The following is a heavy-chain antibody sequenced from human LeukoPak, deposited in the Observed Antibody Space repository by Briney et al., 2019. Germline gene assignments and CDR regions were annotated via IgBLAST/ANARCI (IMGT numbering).Heavy chain of an antibody. J-gene: IGHJ2*01. Sequence: GGSLRLSCAACGFTVSINYMRWVRQAPGKGLEWVSYISSSSSTIYYADSVKGRFTISRDNAKNSLYLQMNSLRDEDTALYYCARDRTVTAYWYFARWGRGTLVTVSS. CDR3: ARDRTVTAYWYFAR. V-gene: IGHV3-48*02. D-gene: IGHD2-21*02. CDR1: GFTVSINY. CDR2: ISSSSSTI.